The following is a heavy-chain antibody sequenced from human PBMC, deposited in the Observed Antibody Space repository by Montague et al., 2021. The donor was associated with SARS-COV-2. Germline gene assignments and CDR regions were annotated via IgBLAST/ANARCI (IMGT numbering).Heavy chain of an antibody. D-gene: IGHD3-9*01. CDR3: ARHALGYFDWLNEGYFDS. CDR2: IYYSGST. V-gene: IGHV4-59*08. J-gene: IGHJ4*02. Sequence: SETLSLTCTVSGGSISSYYWSWIRQPPGKGLEWIGYIYYSGSTNYNPSLKSRVTISIDTSKNQFSLKLSSATAADTAVYYCARHALGYFDWLNEGYFDSWGQGTLVTVSS. CDR1: GGSISSYY.